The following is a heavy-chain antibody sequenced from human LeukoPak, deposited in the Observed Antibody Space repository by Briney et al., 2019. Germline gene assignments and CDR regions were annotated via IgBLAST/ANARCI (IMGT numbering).Heavy chain of an antibody. V-gene: IGHV3-21*01. D-gene: IGHD5-18*01. CDR1: GFTFSSYS. CDR3: ARAGYTYITLYY. J-gene: IGHJ4*02. Sequence: GGSLRLSCAASGFTFSSYSMNWVRQAPGKGLEWVSSISSSSSYIYYADSVKGRFTISRDNAKNSPYLQMNSLRAEDTAVYYCARAGYTYITLYYWGQGTLVTVSS. CDR2: ISSSSSYI.